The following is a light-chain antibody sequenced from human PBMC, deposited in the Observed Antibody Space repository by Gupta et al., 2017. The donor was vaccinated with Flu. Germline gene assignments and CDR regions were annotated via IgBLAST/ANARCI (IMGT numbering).Light chain of an antibody. V-gene: IGLV4-69*01. CDR3: QTWGTGIGV. CDR1: SGHSSYA. CDR2: LNSDGSH. Sequence: QLVLTQSPSPSPPLGASVKLTCTLSSGHSSYAIAWHQQQPEKGPRYLMKLNSDGSHNKGDGIPDRFSGSSSGTERYLTISSLQSEDEADYYCQTWGTGIGVFGGGTKLTVL. J-gene: IGLJ3*02.